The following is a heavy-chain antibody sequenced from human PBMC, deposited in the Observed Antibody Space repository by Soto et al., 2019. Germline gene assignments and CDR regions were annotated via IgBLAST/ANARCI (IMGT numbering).Heavy chain of an antibody. CDR3: ARETEGDCSGGSCYSSWFDP. CDR1: GDSISSSNYF. D-gene: IGHD2-15*01. Sequence: SETLSLTCTVSGDSISSSNYFWGWIRQPPGKGLEWIGTIFYSGSTNYNPSLKSRVTISVDTSKSQFSLELSSVTAADTAVYYCARETEGDCSGGSCYSSWFDPWGQGTLVTVSS. CDR2: IFYSGST. V-gene: IGHV4-39*07. J-gene: IGHJ5*02.